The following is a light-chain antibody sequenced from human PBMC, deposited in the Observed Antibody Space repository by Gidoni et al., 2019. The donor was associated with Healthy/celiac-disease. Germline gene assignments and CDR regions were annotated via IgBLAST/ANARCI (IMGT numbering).Light chain of an antibody. CDR2: DVS. Sequence: QSALTQLASVFGSPGPSITISCTGTSSDVGGYNYVSWYQQHPGKAPKLMIYDVSNRPSGVSNRFSGSKSGNTASLTISGLQAEDEADYYCSSYTSSSTVVFGGGTKLTVL. J-gene: IGLJ2*01. V-gene: IGLV2-14*03. CDR3: SSYTSSSTVV. CDR1: SSDVGGYNY.